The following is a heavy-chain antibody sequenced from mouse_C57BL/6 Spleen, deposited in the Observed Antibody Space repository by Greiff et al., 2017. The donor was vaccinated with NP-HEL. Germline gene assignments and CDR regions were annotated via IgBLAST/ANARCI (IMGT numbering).Heavy chain of an antibody. CDR1: GYTFTSYW. D-gene: IGHD3-2*02. CDR3: ARGGSSGPGSFDY. V-gene: IGHV1-50*01. CDR2: IDPSDSYT. Sequence: QVQLKQPGAELVKPGASVKLSCKASGYTFTSYWMQWVKQRPGQGLEWIGEIDPSDSYTNYNQKFKGKATLTVDTSSSTAYMQLSSLTSEDSAVYYCARGGSSGPGSFDYWGQGTTLTVSS. J-gene: IGHJ2*01.